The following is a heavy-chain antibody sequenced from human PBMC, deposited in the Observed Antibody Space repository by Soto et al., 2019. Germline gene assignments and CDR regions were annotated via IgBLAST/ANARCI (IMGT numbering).Heavy chain of an antibody. D-gene: IGHD6-6*01. J-gene: IGHJ4*02. CDR1: GGSFSGYS. V-gene: IGHV4-34*01. Sequence: ASETLSLTCAVYGGSFSGYSWSWIRQPPGKGLEWIGEINHSGSTNYNPSLKSRVTISVDTSKNQFSLKLSSVTAADTAVYYCARGRRIAARCYFDYWGQGTLVTVSS. CDR2: INHSGST. CDR3: ARGRRIAARCYFDY.